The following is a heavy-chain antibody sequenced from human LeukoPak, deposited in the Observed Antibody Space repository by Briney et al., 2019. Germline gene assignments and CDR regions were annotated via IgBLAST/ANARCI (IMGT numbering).Heavy chain of an antibody. CDR3: ARAQSSSSSWYGYPPFDYYYMDV. V-gene: IGHV3-7*01. Sequence: PGGSLRLSCAASGFTFSSYWMSWVRQAPGKGLEWVANIKQDGSEKYYVDSVKGRFTISRDNAKNSLYLQMNSLRAEDTAVYYCARAQSSSSSWYGYPPFDYYYMDVWGKGTTVTISS. D-gene: IGHD6-13*01. CDR2: IKQDGSEK. J-gene: IGHJ6*03. CDR1: GFTFSSYW.